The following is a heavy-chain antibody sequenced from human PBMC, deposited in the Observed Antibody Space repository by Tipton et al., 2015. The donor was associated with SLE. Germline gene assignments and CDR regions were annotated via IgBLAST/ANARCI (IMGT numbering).Heavy chain of an antibody. Sequence: TLSLTCAVSGGSIYSDTYSWSWIRQPPGKGLEWIGYIHHSGSTYYNPSLRSRVTISVDTSKNQFSLKLSSVTAADTAVYYCAREWGSLDYWGQGTLVTVSS. CDR2: IHHSGST. CDR1: GGSIYSDTYS. J-gene: IGHJ4*02. CDR3: AREWGSLDY. D-gene: IGHD1-26*01. V-gene: IGHV4-30-2*01.